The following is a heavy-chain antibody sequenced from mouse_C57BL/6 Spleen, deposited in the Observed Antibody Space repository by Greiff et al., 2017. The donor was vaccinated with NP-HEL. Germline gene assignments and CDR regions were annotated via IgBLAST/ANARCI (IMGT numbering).Heavy chain of an antibody. CDR2: INPNNGGT. V-gene: IGHV1-18*01. CDR3: ARGILDYGSSYPYYAMDY. CDR1: GYTFTDYN. Sequence: VQLQQSGPELVKPGASVKIPCKASGYTFTDYNMDWVKQSHGKSLEWIGDINPNNGGTIYNQKFKGKATLTVDKSSSTAYMELRSLTSEDTAVYYCARGILDYGSSYPYYAMDYWGQGTSVTVSS. J-gene: IGHJ4*01. D-gene: IGHD1-1*01.